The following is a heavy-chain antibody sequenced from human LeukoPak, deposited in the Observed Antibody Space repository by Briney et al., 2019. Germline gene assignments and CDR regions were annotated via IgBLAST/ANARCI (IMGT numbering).Heavy chain of an antibody. Sequence: ASVKVSCKASGYTITNNYMHWVRQAPGQGLEWMGGIIPIFGTANYAQKFQGRVTITADKSTSTAYMELSSLRSEDTAVYYCARDSSGYRANWFDPWGQGTLVTVSS. J-gene: IGHJ5*02. CDR3: ARDSSGYRANWFDP. CDR1: GYTITNNY. V-gene: IGHV1-69*06. CDR2: IIPIFGTA. D-gene: IGHD3-22*01.